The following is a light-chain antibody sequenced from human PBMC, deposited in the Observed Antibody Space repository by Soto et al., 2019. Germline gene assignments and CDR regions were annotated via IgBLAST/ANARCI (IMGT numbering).Light chain of an antibody. CDR1: SSVVGYYNY. V-gene: IGLV2-14*03. CDR3: SSYTSSSTYV. J-gene: IGLJ1*01. CDR2: DVR. Sequence: QSVLTQPASVSGSPGQSITISCTGTSSVVGYYNYVSWYQQHPGKAPKLMIYDVRNRPSGVSNRFSGSKSGNTASLTISGLQAEDEADYYCSSYTSSSTYVFGTGTRSPS.